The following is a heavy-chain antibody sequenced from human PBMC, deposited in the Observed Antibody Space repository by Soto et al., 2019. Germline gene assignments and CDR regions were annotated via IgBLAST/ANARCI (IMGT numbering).Heavy chain of an antibody. CDR3: AKDAVYNDGLWLMDH. Sequence: EVQLLESGGGLVQPGGSLRLSCTASGLPHSSFAMMWVRQAPGKGLECVSGIYGSGRGIEYADSVKGGFTISRDNSKNTVYLQMTDLRADDTAVYYCAKDAVYNDGLWLMDHWGQGTQVTVSS. CDR2: IYGSGRGI. CDR1: GLPHSSFA. V-gene: IGHV3-23*05. D-gene: IGHD2-21*01. J-gene: IGHJ4*02.